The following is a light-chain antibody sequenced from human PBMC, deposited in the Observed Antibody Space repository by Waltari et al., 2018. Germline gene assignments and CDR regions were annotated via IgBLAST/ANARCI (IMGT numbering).Light chain of an antibody. CDR1: QGLLSSSNNKNY. V-gene: IGKV4-1*01. CDR3: QQYYTSPLT. J-gene: IGKJ4*01. CDR2: WAS. Sequence: IVMTQSPDSLGVSLGERAPIHCRSSQGLLSSSNNKNYLAWYQQKPGQPPRLLMYWASLRESGVPERFSGSGSATDFTLTISSLQAEDVAVYYCQQYYTSPLTFGGGTKVEIK.